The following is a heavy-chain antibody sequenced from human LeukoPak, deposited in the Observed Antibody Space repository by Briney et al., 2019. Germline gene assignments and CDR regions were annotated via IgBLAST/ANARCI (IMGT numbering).Heavy chain of an antibody. CDR2: IYYSGST. Sequence: SETLSLTCTVSGGSISSSSYYWGWIRQPPGKGLEWIGSIYYSGSTYYNPSLKSRVTISVDTSKNQFSLKLSSVTAADTAVYYCARQNPDDFWSGYYLYWFDPWGQGTLVTVPS. D-gene: IGHD3-3*01. CDR1: GGSISSSSYY. V-gene: IGHV4-39*01. J-gene: IGHJ5*02. CDR3: ARQNPDDFWSGYYLYWFDP.